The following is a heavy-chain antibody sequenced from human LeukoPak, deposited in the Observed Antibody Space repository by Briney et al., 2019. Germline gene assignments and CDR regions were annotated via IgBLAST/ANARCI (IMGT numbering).Heavy chain of an antibody. D-gene: IGHD1-26*01. J-gene: IGHJ4*02. CDR1: GFAFSSYW. Sequence: GGSLRLSCAASGFAFSSYWMSWVRQAPGKGREWVANIKQDGSEKYYVDSVKGRFTISRDNAHNSLYLQMNSLRAEDTAVYYCASGGSYSPFDYWGQGTLVTVSS. V-gene: IGHV3-7*03. CDR2: IKQDGSEK. CDR3: ASGGSYSPFDY.